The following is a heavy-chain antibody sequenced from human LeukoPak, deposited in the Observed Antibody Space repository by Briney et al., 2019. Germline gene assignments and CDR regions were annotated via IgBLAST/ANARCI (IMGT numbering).Heavy chain of an antibody. J-gene: IGHJ4*02. Sequence: GGSLRLSCAAPGFTFSSYAMSWVRQAPGKGLEWVSAISGSGGSTYYADSVKGRFTISRDNSKNTLYLQMNSLRAEDTAVYYCAKVERIFGVVINWGQGTLVTVSS. D-gene: IGHD3-3*01. CDR2: ISGSGGST. CDR1: GFTFSSYA. V-gene: IGHV3-23*01. CDR3: AKVERIFGVVIN.